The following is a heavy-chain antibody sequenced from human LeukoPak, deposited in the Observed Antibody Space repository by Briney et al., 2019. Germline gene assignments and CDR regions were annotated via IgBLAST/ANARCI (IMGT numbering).Heavy chain of an antibody. V-gene: IGHV4-39*07. CDR2: IYYSGST. J-gene: IGHJ3*02. CDR1: GGSISSSSYY. D-gene: IGHD6-19*01. Sequence: SETLSLTCTVSGGSISSSSYYWGWIRQPPGKGLEWIGSIYYSGSTYYNPSLKSRVTISVDTSKNQFSLQLNSVTPEDTAVYYCAREWGGRQWLVLATAFDIWGQGTMATVSS. CDR3: AREWGGRQWLVLATAFDI.